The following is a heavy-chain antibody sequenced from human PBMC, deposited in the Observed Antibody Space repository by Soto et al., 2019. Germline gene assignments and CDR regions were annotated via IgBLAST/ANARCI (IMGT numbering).Heavy chain of an antibody. J-gene: IGHJ6*02. Sequence: PGGSLRLSCAASGFTFSSYAMHWVRQAPGKGLEWVAVISYDGSNKYYADSVKGRFTISRDNSKNTLYLQMNSLRAEDTAVYYCARDLSWQQLANSGFDCYYGMDYWGQVTTVTVTS. CDR1: GFTFSSYA. CDR3: ARDLSWQQLANSGFDCYYGMDY. CDR2: ISYDGSNK. V-gene: IGHV3-30-3*01. D-gene: IGHD6-13*01.